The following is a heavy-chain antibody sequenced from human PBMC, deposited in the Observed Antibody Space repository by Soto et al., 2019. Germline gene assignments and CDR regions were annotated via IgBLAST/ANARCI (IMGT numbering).Heavy chain of an antibody. CDR1: GFTFSSYA. CDR2: ISGSGGST. J-gene: IGHJ6*02. CDR3: AKEGYNWNYYYYYGMDV. D-gene: IGHD1-20*01. V-gene: IGHV3-23*01. Sequence: GGSLRISCAASGFTFSSYAMSWVRQAPGKGLEWVSAISGSGGSTYYADSVKGRFTISRDNSKNTLYLQMNSLRAEDTAVYYCAKEGYNWNYYYYYGMDVWGQGTTVTVSS.